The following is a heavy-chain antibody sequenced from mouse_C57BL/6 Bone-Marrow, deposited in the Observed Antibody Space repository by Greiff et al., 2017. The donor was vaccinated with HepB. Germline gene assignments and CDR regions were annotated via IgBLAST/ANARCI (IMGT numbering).Heavy chain of an antibody. J-gene: IGHJ4*01. V-gene: IGHV5-6*01. CDR3: ARHRGTTVVADMDY. CDR2: ISSGGSYT. Sequence: EVKLQESGGDLVKPGGSLKLSCAASGFTFSSYGMSWVRQTPDKRLEWVATISSGGSYTYYPDSVKGRFTISRDNAKNTLYLQMSSLKSEDTAMYYCARHRGTTVVADMDYWGQGTSVTVSS. CDR1: GFTFSSYG. D-gene: IGHD1-1*01.